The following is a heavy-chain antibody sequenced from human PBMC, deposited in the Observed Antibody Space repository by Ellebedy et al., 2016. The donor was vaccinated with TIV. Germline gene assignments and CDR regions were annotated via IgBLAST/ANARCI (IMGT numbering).Heavy chain of an antibody. V-gene: IGHV3-21*01. D-gene: IGHD3-3*01. Sequence: PGGSLRLSCAASGFTFSGYSMNWVRQAPGKGLEWVSSIISSSSYLYYADSVKGRFTISRDNAKNAQYLQMTSLRAEDTAVYYCAREPERAPYDWTRDYWGQGTLVTVSS. J-gene: IGHJ4*02. CDR2: IISSSSYL. CDR3: AREPERAPYDWTRDY. CDR1: GFTFSGYS.